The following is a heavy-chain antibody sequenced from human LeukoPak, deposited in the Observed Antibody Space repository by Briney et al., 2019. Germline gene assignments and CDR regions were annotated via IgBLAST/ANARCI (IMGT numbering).Heavy chain of an antibody. CDR2: ISSSGTTI. CDR3: AELGITMIGGV. Sequence: GGSLRLSCAASGFTFSSYEMNWVRQAPGKGLEWVADISSSGTTIHYADSLKGRFTISRDNAKNSLYLQLNGLRAEDTAVYYCAELGITMIGGVWGKGTTVTISS. J-gene: IGHJ6*04. V-gene: IGHV3-48*03. D-gene: IGHD3-10*02. CDR1: GFTFSSYE.